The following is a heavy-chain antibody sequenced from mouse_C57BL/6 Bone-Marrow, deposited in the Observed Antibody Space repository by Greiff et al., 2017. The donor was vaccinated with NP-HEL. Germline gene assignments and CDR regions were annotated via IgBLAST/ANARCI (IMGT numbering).Heavy chain of an antibody. D-gene: IGHD4-1*01. CDR2: IYPGGGYT. CDR1: GYTFTNYW. CDR3: ARRGVTGSPFDY. V-gene: IGHV1-63*01. Sequence: QVQLKQSGAELVRPGTSVKMSCKASGYTFTNYWIGWAKQRPGHGLEWIGDIYPGGGYTNYNEKFKGKATLTADKSSSTAYMQFSSLTSEDSAIYYCARRGVTGSPFDYWGQGTTLTVSS. J-gene: IGHJ2*01.